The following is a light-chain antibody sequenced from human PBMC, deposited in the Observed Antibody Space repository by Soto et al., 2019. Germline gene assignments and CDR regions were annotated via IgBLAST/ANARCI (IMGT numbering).Light chain of an antibody. V-gene: IGKV3D-20*01. CDR3: QQYGSSPPIT. Sequence: EIVLTQSPATLSLSPGERATLSCGASQSVSSSYLAWYQQKPGLAPRLLIYDASSRATGIPDRFSGSGSGTDFTLTIRRLEPGDFAVYYCQQYGSSPPITFGQGTRLEIK. J-gene: IGKJ5*01. CDR2: DAS. CDR1: QSVSSSY.